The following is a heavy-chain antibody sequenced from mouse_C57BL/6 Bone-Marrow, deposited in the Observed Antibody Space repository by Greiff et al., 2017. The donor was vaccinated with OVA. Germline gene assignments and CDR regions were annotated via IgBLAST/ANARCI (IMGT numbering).Heavy chain of an antibody. Sequence: EVQLMESGEGLVKPGGSLKLSCAASGFTFSSYAMSWVSQTPEKRLEWVGYISSGGDYIYYADTVKGRVTISRDNARNTLYLQMSSLKSEDTAMYYCTRNNYGTSFAYWGQGTLVTVSA. CDR2: ISSGGDYI. V-gene: IGHV5-9-1*02. J-gene: IGHJ3*01. D-gene: IGHD1-1*01. CDR1: GFTFSSYA. CDR3: TRNNYGTSFAY.